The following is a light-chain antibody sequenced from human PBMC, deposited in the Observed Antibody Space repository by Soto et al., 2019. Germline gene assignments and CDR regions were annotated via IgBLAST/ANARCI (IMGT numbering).Light chain of an antibody. CDR3: QHYNSYSEA. V-gene: IGKV1-5*03. Sequence: DIQMTQSPSTLSGSVGDRVTITCRASQTIRSWLAWYQQKPGKAPKLLIYKASTLKSGVPSRFSGSGSGTEFTLTISRLQPDDFATYYYQHYNSYSEAFGQGTKVELK. CDR1: QTIRSW. J-gene: IGKJ1*01. CDR2: KAS.